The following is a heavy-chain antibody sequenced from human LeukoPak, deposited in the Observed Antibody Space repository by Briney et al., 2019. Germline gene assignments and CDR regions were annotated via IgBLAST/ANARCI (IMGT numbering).Heavy chain of an antibody. D-gene: IGHD2-2*01. CDR1: GGTFSSYA. V-gene: IGHV1-69*05. CDR2: IIPIFGTA. J-gene: IGHJ4*02. CDR3: ARAVEYQLPFDY. Sequence: ASVKVSCKASGGTFSSYAISWVRQAPGQGLEWMGGIIPIFGTANYAQKFQGRVTITTDESTSTAYMELSSLRSEDTAVYYCARAVEYQLPFDYWGQGTLVTVSS.